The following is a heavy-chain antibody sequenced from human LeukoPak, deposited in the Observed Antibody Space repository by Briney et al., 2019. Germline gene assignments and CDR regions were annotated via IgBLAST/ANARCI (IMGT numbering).Heavy chain of an antibody. Sequence: GGSLRLSCAASGFTFSSYSMNWVRQAPGKGLEWVSSISSSGGYIYYADSVEGRFTVSRDNAKNSLFLQMNSLKAEDTAVYYCARGGYFDYWGQGTLVTVSS. CDR1: GFTFSSYS. J-gene: IGHJ4*02. CDR2: ISSSGGYI. CDR3: ARGGYFDY. V-gene: IGHV3-21*01.